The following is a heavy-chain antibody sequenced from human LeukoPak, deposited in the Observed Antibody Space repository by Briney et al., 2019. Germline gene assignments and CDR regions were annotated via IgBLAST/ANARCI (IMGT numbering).Heavy chain of an antibody. CDR1: GFTFSSYN. J-gene: IGHJ3*02. D-gene: IGHD5-12*01. V-gene: IGHV3-21*01. CDR2: ISSSSSYI. CDR3: ARDLRPYSGYDNLAFDI. Sequence: GGSLRLSCAASGFTFSSYNMNWVRQAPGKGLEWVSSISSSSSYIYYADSVKGRFTISRDNAKNSLHLQMNSLRPEDTAVYYCARDLRPYSGYDNLAFDIWGQGTMVTVSS.